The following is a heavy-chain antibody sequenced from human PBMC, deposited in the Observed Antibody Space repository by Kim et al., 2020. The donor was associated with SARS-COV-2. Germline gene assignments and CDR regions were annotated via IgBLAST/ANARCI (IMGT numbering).Heavy chain of an antibody. CDR2: IHYIGKD. Sequence: SETLSLTCTVSGAAFDDYYWSWIRQPPGKGLEWIGYIHYIGKDNYNPSLKSRVTISLDGSKNQFSLKLNSVTAADSAVYYCARKRADSSGFIDSCGQGTL. D-gene: IGHD3-22*01. V-gene: IGHV4-59*01. CDR3: ARKRADSSGFIDS. CDR1: GAAFDDYY. J-gene: IGHJ4*02.